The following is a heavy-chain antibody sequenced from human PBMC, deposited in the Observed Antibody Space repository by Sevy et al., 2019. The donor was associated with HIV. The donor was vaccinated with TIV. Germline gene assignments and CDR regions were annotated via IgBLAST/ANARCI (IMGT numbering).Heavy chain of an antibody. CDR1: GFTFSSYN. CDR2: ITGDSSYM. Sequence: GGSLRLSCAASGFTFSSYNMNWVRQAPGKGLEWLSSITGDSSYMYDADSVNGRFTISRDNAKNSLYLHMNGLRAEDTAVYYCARDRPTLNYHASSGYNYYFDSWGQGTLVTVSS. CDR3: ARDRPTLNYHASSGYNYYFDS. V-gene: IGHV3-21*01. D-gene: IGHD3-22*01. J-gene: IGHJ4*02.